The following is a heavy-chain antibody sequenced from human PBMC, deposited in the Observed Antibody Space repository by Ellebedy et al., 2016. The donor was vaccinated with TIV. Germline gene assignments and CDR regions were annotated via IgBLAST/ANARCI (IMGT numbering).Heavy chain of an antibody. CDR2: FDPEDGET. V-gene: IGHV1-24*01. CDR1: GYTLTELS. J-gene: IGHJ6*02. Sequence: AASVKVSCKVFGYTLTELSMHWVRQAPGKGLEWMGGFDPEDGETIYAQKFQGRVTMTEDTSTDTAYMELSRLRSEDTAVYYCATDIAGAVAAYYYHGMDVWGQGTTVTVSS. CDR3: ATDIAGAVAAYYYHGMDV. D-gene: IGHD6-19*01.